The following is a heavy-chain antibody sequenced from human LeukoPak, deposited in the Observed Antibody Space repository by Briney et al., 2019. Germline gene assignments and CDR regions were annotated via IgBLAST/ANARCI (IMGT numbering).Heavy chain of an antibody. J-gene: IGHJ4*02. CDR1: GFPFSSYT. CDR3: ARALDFDSSGYSACPN. V-gene: IGHV3-21*01. Sequence: PGGSLRLSCAGSGFPFSSYTMNWVRQAPGKGLEWVSSITSSGAYIYYSDSVKGRFTISRDNANNSLYLQMNRLGARDKAVYYCARALDFDSSGYSACPNWGQGTLVTVSS. CDR2: ITSSGAYI. D-gene: IGHD3-22*01.